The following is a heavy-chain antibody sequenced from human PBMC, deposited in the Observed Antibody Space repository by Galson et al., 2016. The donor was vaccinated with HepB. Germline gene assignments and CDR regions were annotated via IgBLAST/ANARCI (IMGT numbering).Heavy chain of an antibody. CDR2: ISSSGSTI. Sequence: SLRLSCAASGFTFSSYEMNWVRQAPGKGLEWVSYISSSGSTIYYADSVKGRFTISRDNAKNSLYLQMNSLRAEDTAVYYCAREAPFWSVRMDVGGQGTTVTVSS. CDR3: AREAPFWSVRMDV. CDR1: GFTFSSYE. V-gene: IGHV3-48*03. D-gene: IGHD3-3*01. J-gene: IGHJ6*02.